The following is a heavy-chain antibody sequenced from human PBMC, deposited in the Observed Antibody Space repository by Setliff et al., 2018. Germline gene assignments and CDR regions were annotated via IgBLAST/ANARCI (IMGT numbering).Heavy chain of an antibody. CDR1: GFTFSNAW. J-gene: IGHJ6*02. CDR2: IKRITDSGTT. V-gene: IGHV3-15*01. CDR3: TTSPISSGWHSNFDYNMDV. Sequence: PGGSLRLSCTASGFTFSNAWMSGVRRAPGKGLEWVGRIKRITDSGTTDHAAPVQGRFTVSRDDSISTLYLQMNSLKTEDTAVYYCTTSPISSGWHSNFDYNMDVWGQGTTVTV. D-gene: IGHD6-19*01.